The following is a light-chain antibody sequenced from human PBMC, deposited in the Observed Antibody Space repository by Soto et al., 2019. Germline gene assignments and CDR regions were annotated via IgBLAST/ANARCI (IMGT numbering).Light chain of an antibody. CDR2: GAS. CDR1: QSVSSSF. J-gene: IGKJ2*01. V-gene: IGKV3-20*01. CDR3: QRYGNSYT. Sequence: EIVLTQSPGTLSLSPGERATLSCRASQSVSSSFLAWYRQKPGQAPRLLMYGASTRAPGIPDRVSGSGSGTDFTLTISRVEREDFAVYYCQRYGNSYTFGQGTKLEIK.